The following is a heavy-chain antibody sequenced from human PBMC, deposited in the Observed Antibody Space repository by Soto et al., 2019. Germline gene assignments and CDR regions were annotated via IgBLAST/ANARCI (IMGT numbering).Heavy chain of an antibody. D-gene: IGHD1-1*01. CDR1: GASISSTSHY. CDR3: ARHSTNWSSNWLDP. V-gene: IGHV4-39*01. Sequence: SETLSLTCTVSGASISSTSHYWGWIRQPPGKGLEFIGTMYYSGSTYYNPSLKGRVTMSVDTSKNQFSLKLSSVTAADTAVYYCARHSTNWSSNWLDPWGQGTLVTVSS. CDR2: MYYSGST. J-gene: IGHJ5*02.